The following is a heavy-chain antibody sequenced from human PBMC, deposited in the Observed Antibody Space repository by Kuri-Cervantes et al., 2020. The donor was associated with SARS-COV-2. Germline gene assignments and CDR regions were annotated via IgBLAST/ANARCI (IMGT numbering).Heavy chain of an antibody. D-gene: IGHD5-24*01. V-gene: IGHV1-69*13. CDR3: ARDRDVYNLGDDAFDI. J-gene: IGHJ3*02. CDR2: VIPMFHTT. Sequence: SVQVSCKASGGTLSNYAISWVRQAPGQGLEWMGGVIPMFHTTNYAQKFQGRVTITADESTRIAYMEMRSLRSDDTAVYYCARDRDVYNLGDDAFDILGQGTMVTVSS. CDR1: GGTLSNYA.